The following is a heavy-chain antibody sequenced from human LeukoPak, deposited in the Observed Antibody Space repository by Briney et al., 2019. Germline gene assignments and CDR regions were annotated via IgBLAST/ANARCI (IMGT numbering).Heavy chain of an antibody. Sequence: ASVKVSCKASGYTFTGSYMHWVRQAPGQGLEWMGRINPNSGGTNYAQKFQGRVTMTRDTSISTAYMELSRLRSDDTAVYYCARDRSGYSGSYLRYWGQGTLVTVSS. CDR2: INPNSGGT. D-gene: IGHD1-26*01. J-gene: IGHJ4*02. V-gene: IGHV1-2*06. CDR3: ARDRSGYSGSYLRY. CDR1: GYTFTGSY.